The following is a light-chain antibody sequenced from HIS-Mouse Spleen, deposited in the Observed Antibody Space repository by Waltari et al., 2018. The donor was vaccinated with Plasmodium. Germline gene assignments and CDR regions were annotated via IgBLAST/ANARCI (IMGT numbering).Light chain of an antibody. V-gene: IGLV2-14*01. CDR1: SSDVGGYNY. Sequence: QYALTQPASVSGSPGQSITISCTGTSSDVGGYNYVSCYQQHPGTAPKLMIYEVSNRPSGVSNRFSGSKSGNTASLTISGLQAEDEADYYCSSYTSSSTLVFGGGTKLTVL. CDR3: SSYTSSSTLV. J-gene: IGLJ3*02. CDR2: EVS.